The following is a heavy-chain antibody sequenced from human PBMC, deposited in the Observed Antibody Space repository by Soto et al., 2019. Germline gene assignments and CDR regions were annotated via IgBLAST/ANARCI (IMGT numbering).Heavy chain of an antibody. D-gene: IGHD3-10*01. CDR1: VFTFSSYS. V-gene: IGHV3-21*01. Sequence: VGSLRLSCASSVFTFSSYSMNCVRHAPGKGLEWVSSISSSSSYIYYADSVKGRFTISRDNAKNSLYLQMNSLRAEDTAVYYCARANYGSATYGMHVWGQGTTVTVSS. J-gene: IGHJ6*02. CDR2: ISSSSSYI. CDR3: ARANYGSATYGMHV.